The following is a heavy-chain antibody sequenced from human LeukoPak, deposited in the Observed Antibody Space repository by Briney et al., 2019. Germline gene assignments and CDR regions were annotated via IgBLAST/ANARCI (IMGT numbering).Heavy chain of an antibody. CDR3: ARDPFGESTY. J-gene: IGHJ4*02. CDR2: IKTHGSST. V-gene: IGHV3-74*01. D-gene: IGHD3-10*01. CDR1: GFTFSSYW. Sequence: PGGSLGLSCAASGFTFSSYWMHWVRQAPGEGLVWVSRIKTHGSSTSYADSVQGRFTISRDNGMNTLYLQMNSLRAEDTAVYYCARDPFGESTYWGRGILVTVSS.